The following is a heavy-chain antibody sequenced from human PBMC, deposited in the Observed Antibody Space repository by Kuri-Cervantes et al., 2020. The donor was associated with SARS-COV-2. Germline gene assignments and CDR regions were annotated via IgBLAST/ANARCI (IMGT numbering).Heavy chain of an antibody. Sequence: GESLKISFSASGFIFSDYYMRWIRQAPGKGLEWVSSISSSGTTIYYADPVKGRITISRDNAKNSLYLQMNILRAEDTAVYYCAKDSGYYDSSGYPLDAFDIWGQGTMVTVSS. CDR2: ISSSGTTI. J-gene: IGHJ3*02. CDR1: GFIFSDYY. V-gene: IGHV3-11*01. CDR3: AKDSGYYDSSGYPLDAFDI. D-gene: IGHD3-22*01.